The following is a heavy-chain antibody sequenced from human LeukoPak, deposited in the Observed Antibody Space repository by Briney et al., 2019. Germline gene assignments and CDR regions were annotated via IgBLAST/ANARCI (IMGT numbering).Heavy chain of an antibody. Sequence: PSETLSLTCTVSGGSISSYYWSWLRQPPGKGLEYIGYTHYSGSTNYNPSLKSRVTISLDTSGNQFSLKLSSVTAADTAVYYCARGPLVVPDYWGQGTLVTVSS. CDR3: ARGPLVVPDY. CDR1: GGSISSYY. CDR2: THYSGST. D-gene: IGHD3-22*01. V-gene: IGHV4-59*01. J-gene: IGHJ4*02.